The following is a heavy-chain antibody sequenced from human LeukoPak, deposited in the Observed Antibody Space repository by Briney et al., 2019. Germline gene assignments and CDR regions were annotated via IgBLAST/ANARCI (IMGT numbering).Heavy chain of an antibody. J-gene: IGHJ4*02. Sequence: PGGSLRLSCAASGFSFSSYVMTWVRQAPGKGLEWVSVIGGEGGGIQYADSVKGRFSISRDNSKNTLYLQMNSVRAEDTAVYYCAKYAPPTTVVTRFFDYWGQGTLVTVSS. CDR1: GFSFSSYV. D-gene: IGHD4-23*01. CDR2: IGGEGGGI. CDR3: AKYAPPTTVVTRFFDY. V-gene: IGHV3-23*01.